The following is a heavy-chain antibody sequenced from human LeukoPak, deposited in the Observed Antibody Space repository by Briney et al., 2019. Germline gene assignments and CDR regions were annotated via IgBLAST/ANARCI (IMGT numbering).Heavy chain of an antibody. D-gene: IGHD3-3*01. CDR2: ISGSGGST. CDR1: GFTFSSYA. Sequence: GGSLRLSCAASGFTFSSYAMSWVRQAPGKGLEWVSAISGSGGSTYYADSVKGRFTISRDNSKNTLYLQMNSLRAEDTAVYYCAKHPRRAYYDFSRGLNWFDPWGQGTLVTVSS. CDR3: AKHPRRAYYDFSRGLNWFDP. J-gene: IGHJ5*02. V-gene: IGHV3-23*01.